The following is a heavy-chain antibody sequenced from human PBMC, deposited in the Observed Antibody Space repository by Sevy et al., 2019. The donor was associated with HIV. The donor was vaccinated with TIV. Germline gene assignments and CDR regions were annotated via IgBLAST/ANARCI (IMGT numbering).Heavy chain of an antibody. CDR2: IKGDGSDK. CDR3: AHESFGRFES. D-gene: IGHD3-16*01. CDR1: GFSFSANW. V-gene: IGHV3-7*01. J-gene: IGHJ4*02. Sequence: GGSLRLSCAASGFSFSANWMNWVRQAPGKGLEWVANIKGDGSDKHNVDSVEGRFTISRDNAKNVLYLQMNSLRVEDTAVYYCAHESFGRFESRGQGTLVTVSS.